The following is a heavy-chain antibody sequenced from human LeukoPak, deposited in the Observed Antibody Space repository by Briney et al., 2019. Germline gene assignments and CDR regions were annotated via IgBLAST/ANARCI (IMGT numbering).Heavy chain of an antibody. CDR3: AKVETAMAPRYYYYGMDV. J-gene: IGHJ6*02. CDR2: ISWNSGSI. Sequence: PGGSLRLSCAASGFTFDDYAMHWVRQAPGKGLEWVSGISWNSGSIGYADSVKGRFTISRDNAKNSLYLQMNSLRAEDTALYYCAKVETAMAPRYYYYGMDVWGQGTTVTVSS. CDR1: GFTFDDYA. D-gene: IGHD5-18*01. V-gene: IGHV3-9*01.